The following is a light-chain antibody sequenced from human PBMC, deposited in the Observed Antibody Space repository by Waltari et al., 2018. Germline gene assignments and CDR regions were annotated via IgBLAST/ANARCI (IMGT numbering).Light chain of an antibody. J-gene: IGKJ3*01. CDR2: GAS. V-gene: IGKV1-39*01. CDR1: QNINTY. CDR3: QQSYSTPRT. Sequence: IQMTQSPSSLSASVGDRLTLPCRTSQNINTYLNWYQQKPGKAPKLLIYGASSLQSGVPSRFSGSGSGTDFTLTISSLQPEDFATYYCQQSYSTPRTFGPGTRLDIK.